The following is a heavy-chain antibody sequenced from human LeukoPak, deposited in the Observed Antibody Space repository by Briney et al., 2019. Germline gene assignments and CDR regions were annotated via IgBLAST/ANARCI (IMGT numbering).Heavy chain of an antibody. CDR3: AKALYYYDSSRYHPFVY. V-gene: IGHV3-23*01. CDR2: ISGSGGST. Sequence: PGGSLRLSCAVSGITLSNYGMSWVRQAPGKGLEWVSAISGSGGSTYYADSVKGRFTISRDNSKNTLYLQMNSRTAEDTAVNYCAKALYYYDSSRYHPFVYWGRRPLVTVSS. CDR1: GITLSNYG. D-gene: IGHD3-22*01. J-gene: IGHJ4*02.